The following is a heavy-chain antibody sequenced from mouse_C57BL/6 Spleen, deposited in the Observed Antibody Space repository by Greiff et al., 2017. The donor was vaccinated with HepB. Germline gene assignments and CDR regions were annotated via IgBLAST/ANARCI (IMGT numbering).Heavy chain of an antibody. CDR2: ISSGSSTI. Sequence: DVMLVESGGGLVKPGGSLKLSCAASGFTFSDYGMHWVRQAPEKGLEWVAYISSGSSTIYYADTVKGRFTISRDNAKNTLFLQMTSLRSEDTAMYYCARSYYSNYVWFAYWGQGTLVTVSA. CDR3: ARSYYSNYVWFAY. V-gene: IGHV5-17*01. CDR1: GFTFSDYG. J-gene: IGHJ3*01. D-gene: IGHD2-5*01.